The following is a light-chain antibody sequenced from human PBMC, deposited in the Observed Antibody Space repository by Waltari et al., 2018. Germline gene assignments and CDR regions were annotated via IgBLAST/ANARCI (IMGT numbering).Light chain of an antibody. CDR1: QDISNY. Sequence: DIQMTQSPSYLSPSVGDRVTTTCQASQDISNYLNWYQQKPGKAPKLLIYDASKLETGVPSRFSGSGSGTDFTFTISSLQPEDIATYYCQQYDNLLYTFGQGTKLEIK. V-gene: IGKV1-33*01. CDR2: DAS. J-gene: IGKJ2*01. CDR3: QQYDNLLYT.